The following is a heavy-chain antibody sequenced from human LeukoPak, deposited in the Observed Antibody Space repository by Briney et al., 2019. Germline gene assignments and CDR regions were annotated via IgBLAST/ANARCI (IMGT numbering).Heavy chain of an antibody. CDR2: IYFDTKNI. J-gene: IGHJ3*02. V-gene: IGHV3-33*01. CDR3: ARESCLNAVCYTGEGAFDI. D-gene: IGHD2-8*01. Sequence: PGGSQRLSCAASGLSISSYGLHWVRQAPGKGLEWVAVIYFDTKNIHYADSVKGRFTVSRDDSKNTLYLQMNSLRAEDTAVYYCARESCLNAVCYTGEGAFDIWGQGTMVTVSS. CDR1: GLSISSYG.